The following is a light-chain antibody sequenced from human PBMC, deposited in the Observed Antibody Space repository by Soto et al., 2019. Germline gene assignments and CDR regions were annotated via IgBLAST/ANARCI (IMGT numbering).Light chain of an antibody. CDR2: DDT. V-gene: IGLV1-40*01. J-gene: IGLJ2*01. CDR1: D. CDR3: QSYDSNLSVI. Sequence: DVHWYQQLPGSAPKLLIADDTNRPSGVPDRFSGSKSGTSASLAISGLQAEDEADYYCQSYDSNLSVIFGGGTQLTVL.